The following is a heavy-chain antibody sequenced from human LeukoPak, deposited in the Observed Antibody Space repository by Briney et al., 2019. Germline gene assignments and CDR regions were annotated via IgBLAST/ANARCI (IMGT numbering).Heavy chain of an antibody. CDR1: GFTFRSYA. CDR3: AKFNEILTGYFDY. CDR2: ISGGGGGT. Sequence: GGSLRLSCAASGFTFRSYAMGWVRQSPGKGLEWVSSISGGGGGTYYAELVKGRFTISRDNSKNTLCLQMNSLRAEDTAVYYCAKFNEILTGYFDYWGQGTLVTVSS. J-gene: IGHJ4*02. V-gene: IGHV3-23*01. D-gene: IGHD3-9*01.